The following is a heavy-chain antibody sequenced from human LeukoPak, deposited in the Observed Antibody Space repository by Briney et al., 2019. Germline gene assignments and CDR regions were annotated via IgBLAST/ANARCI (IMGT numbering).Heavy chain of an antibody. J-gene: IGHJ6*02. CDR2: IYYSGST. Sequence: MTSETLSLTCTVSGGSISGSSYYWGWIRQPPGKGLEWIGTIYYSGSTYYNPSLKSRVTISVDTSKNQFSLKLSSVTAADTAVYYCARATGIGVNYYGMDVWGQGTTVTVSS. V-gene: IGHV4-39*07. CDR3: ARATGIGVNYYGMDV. CDR1: GGSISGSSYY. D-gene: IGHD3-10*01.